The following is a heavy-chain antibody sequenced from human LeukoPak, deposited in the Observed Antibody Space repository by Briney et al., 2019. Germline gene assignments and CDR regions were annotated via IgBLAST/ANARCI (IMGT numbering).Heavy chain of an antibody. CDR2: SSAYNGNT. J-gene: IGHJ4*02. Sequence: ASVKVSCKASGYTFTSYGISWVRQAPGQGREWMGWSSAYNGNTNYAQKLQGRVTMTTDTSTSTAYMELRSLRSDDTAVYYCARVPPVDGVLIVYARHLDYWGQGTLVTVSS. D-gene: IGHD2-8*01. CDR3: ARVPPVDGVLIVYARHLDY. CDR1: GYTFTSYG. V-gene: IGHV1-18*01.